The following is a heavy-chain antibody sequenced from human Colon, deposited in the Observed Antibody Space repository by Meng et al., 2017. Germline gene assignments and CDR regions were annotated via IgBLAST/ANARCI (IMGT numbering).Heavy chain of an antibody. CDR3: ARGRVVVVASPSDY. D-gene: IGHD2-15*01. J-gene: IGHJ4*02. Sequence: EVQLVVSGGGLVKPVGSLRLSCAASGFTFSSYSMNWVRQAPGKGLEWVSSISSSSSYADSVKGRFTISRDNAKNSLYLQMNSLRAEDTAVYYCARGRVVVVASPSDYWGQGTLVTVSS. V-gene: IGHV3-21*01. CDR2: ISSSSS. CDR1: GFTFSSYS.